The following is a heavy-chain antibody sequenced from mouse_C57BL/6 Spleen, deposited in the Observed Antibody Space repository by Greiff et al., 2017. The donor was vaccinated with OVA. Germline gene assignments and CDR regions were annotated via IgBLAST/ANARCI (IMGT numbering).Heavy chain of an antibody. CDR3: ARWGFAY. CDR2: INPNNGGT. V-gene: IGHV1-26*01. CDR1: GYTFTDYY. J-gene: IGHJ3*01. Sequence: VQLQQSGPELVKPGASVKISCKASGYTFTDYYMNWVKQSHGKSLEWIGDINPNNGGTSYNQKFKGKATLTVDKSSSTAYMELRSLTSEDSAVYYGARWGFAYWGQGTLVTVSA.